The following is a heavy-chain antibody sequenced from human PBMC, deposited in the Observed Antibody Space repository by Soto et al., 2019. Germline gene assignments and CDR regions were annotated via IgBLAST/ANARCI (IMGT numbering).Heavy chain of an antibody. CDR1: GVTFSNAW. V-gene: IGHV3-15*07. D-gene: IGHD2-8*01. J-gene: IGHJ4*02. CDR3: AGDRCLNGVWYLGWW. Sequence: EVQLVESGGGLVKPGGSLRLSCAASGVTFSNAWMNWVRQAPGKGLEWVGRIKSKTDGGTTDYAARVKGRFTISRDDSKNTLYLQMNSLNTEDTAGYYCAGDRCLNGVWYLGWWWGQGTLVTVSS. CDR2: IKSKTDGGTT.